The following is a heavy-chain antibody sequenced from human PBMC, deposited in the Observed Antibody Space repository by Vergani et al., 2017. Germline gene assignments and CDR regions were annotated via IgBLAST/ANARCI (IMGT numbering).Heavy chain of an antibody. Sequence: QVQLQESGPGLVKPSETLSLTCTVSGGSISSYYWSWIRQPPGKGLEWIGYIYHSGSTNYNPSLKSRVTISVDTSKNQFSLKLSSVTAADTAVYYCARNPYCGGDCYSDAFDIWGQGTMVTVSS. CDR2: IYHSGST. D-gene: IGHD2-21*02. V-gene: IGHV4-59*01. CDR3: ARNPYCGGDCYSDAFDI. J-gene: IGHJ3*02. CDR1: GGSISSYY.